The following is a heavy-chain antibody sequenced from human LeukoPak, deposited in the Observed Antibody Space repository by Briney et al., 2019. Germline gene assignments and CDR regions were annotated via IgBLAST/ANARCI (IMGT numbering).Heavy chain of an antibody. CDR2: VSYTGRT. D-gene: IGHD3-22*01. Sequence: SETLSLTCTVSLGSLSGHFWSWIRQPPGKRLEWIGYVSYTGRTKYNPSLQSRVTISIDTSKNQFSLKLTSVTSADTAVYSCARLLDNDISGDPDTFDVWGQGTTVIVSS. J-gene: IGHJ3*01. CDR3: ARLLDNDISGDPDTFDV. V-gene: IGHV4-59*11. CDR1: LGSLSGHF.